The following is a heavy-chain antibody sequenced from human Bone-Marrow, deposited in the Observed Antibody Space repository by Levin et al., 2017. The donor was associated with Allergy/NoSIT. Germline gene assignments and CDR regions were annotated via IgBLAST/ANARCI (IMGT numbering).Heavy chain of an antibody. J-gene: IGHJ6*02. V-gene: IGHV3-30*04. D-gene: IGHD2-21*02. Sequence: GESLKISCAASGFTFSAYPMHWVRQAPGKGLEWVAVISFDGHKEYYADFVKGRFTISRDNSKNTLSLQMNSLRPEDTALYYCARPPEERAWYSLYYYSMDVWGQGTSVTVSS. CDR1: GFTFSAYP. CDR2: ISFDGHKE. CDR3: ARPPEERAWYSLYYYSMDV.